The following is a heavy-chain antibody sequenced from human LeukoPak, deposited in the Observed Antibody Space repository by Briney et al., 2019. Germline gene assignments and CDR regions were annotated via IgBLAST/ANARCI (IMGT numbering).Heavy chain of an antibody. V-gene: IGHV1-46*01. Sequence: ASVKVSCKASGYTFSSRYMHWVRQAPGQGLEWMGRIDPSGGGKIYAQNFQGRFTMTRDTSTGTDYMELSSLTSDDTAVYYCTRDNDRWALDYWGQGTLVSVSS. CDR3: TRDNDRWALDY. CDR1: GYTFSSRY. J-gene: IGHJ4*02. D-gene: IGHD1-1*01. CDR2: IDPSGGGK.